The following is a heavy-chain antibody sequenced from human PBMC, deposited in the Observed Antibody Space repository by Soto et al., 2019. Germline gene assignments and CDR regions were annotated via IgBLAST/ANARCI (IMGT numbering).Heavy chain of an antibody. CDR2: IYHSGST. CDR3: ARGGVDYYDSSGYYFSPYYFDY. CDR1: GGSIINGDYY. J-gene: IGHJ4*02. Sequence: PSETLSLTCTVSGGSIINGDYYWSWIRQPPGKGLEWIGYIYHSGSTYYNPSLKSRVTISVDRSKNQFSLKLSSVTAADTAVYYCARGGVDYYDSSGYYFSPYYFDYWGQGTLVTVSS. D-gene: IGHD3-22*01. V-gene: IGHV4-30-2*01.